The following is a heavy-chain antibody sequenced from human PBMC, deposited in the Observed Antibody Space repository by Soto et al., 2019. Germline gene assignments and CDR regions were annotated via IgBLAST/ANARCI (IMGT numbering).Heavy chain of an antibody. J-gene: IGHJ4*02. V-gene: IGHV4-59*01. CDR2: IYYSGST. Sequence: SVTLPCTCTACGGSISSYYWSWIRQPPGKGLEWIGYIYYSGSTNYNPSLKSRVTISVDTSKNQFSLKLSSVTAADTAVYYCATLDYYDSSGLDYWGQGTLVTVSS. D-gene: IGHD3-22*01. CDR3: ATLDYYDSSGLDY. CDR1: GGSISSYY.